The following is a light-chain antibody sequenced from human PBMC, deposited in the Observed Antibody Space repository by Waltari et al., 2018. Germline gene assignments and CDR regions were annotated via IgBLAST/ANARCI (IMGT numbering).Light chain of an antibody. V-gene: IGKV1-39*01. CDR1: QRITTF. CDR2: AAT. Sequence: DIQMTQSPSSLSASVGDRVTITCRASQRITTFLNWYQQKPGKAPKLLLYAATNLQSGVPSRFSGSASWTDFTLTISSLQPEDFATYYGQQSYTTSEITFGGGSRVEIK. J-gene: IGKJ4*01. CDR3: QQSYTTSEIT.